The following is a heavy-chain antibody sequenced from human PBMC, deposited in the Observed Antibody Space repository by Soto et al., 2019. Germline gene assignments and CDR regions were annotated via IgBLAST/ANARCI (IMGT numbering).Heavy chain of an antibody. Sequence: SETLSLTCTVSGGSISSYYWSWIRQPPGKGLEWIGYIYYSGSTNYNPSLKSRVTISVDTSKNQFSLKLSSVTAADTAVYYCARHDTPYGDYVGAWGQGTLVTVS. J-gene: IGHJ5*02. CDR3: ARHDTPYGDYVGA. CDR1: GGSISSYY. D-gene: IGHD4-17*01. V-gene: IGHV4-59*08. CDR2: IYYSGST.